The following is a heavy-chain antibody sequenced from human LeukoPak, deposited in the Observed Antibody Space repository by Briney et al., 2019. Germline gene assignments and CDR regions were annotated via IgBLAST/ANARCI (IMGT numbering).Heavy chain of an antibody. J-gene: IGHJ4*02. CDR2: INSDGSST. V-gene: IGHV3-74*01. CDR1: GFTVTPGW. CDR3: ASLDY. Sequence: GRSLSPSYPPSGFTVTPGWAHWASHDPGKGLVWFSRINSDGSSTTYADSVKGRFTISRDNAKDTLYLQMNSLRAEDTAVYYCASLDYWGQGTLVTVSS.